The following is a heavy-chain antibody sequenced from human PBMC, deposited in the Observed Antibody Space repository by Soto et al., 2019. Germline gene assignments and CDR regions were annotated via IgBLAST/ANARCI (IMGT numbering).Heavy chain of an antibody. V-gene: IGHV4-4*02. D-gene: IGHD1-1*01. CDR1: GGSISSSNW. Sequence: GTLSLTCAVSGGSISSSNWWSWVRQPPGKGLEWIGEIYHSGSTNYNPSLKSRVTISVDKSKNQFSLKLSSVTAADTAVYYCARGPTSYYYYYGMDVWGQGTTVTVSS. CDR2: IYHSGST. J-gene: IGHJ6*02. CDR3: ARGPTSYYYYYGMDV.